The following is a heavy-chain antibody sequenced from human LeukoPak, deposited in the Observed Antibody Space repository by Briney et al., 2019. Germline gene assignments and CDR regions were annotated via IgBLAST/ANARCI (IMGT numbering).Heavy chain of an antibody. V-gene: IGHV4-59*08. J-gene: IGHJ4*02. CDR1: GGSISSYY. CDR2: IYYSGLT. Sequence: PSETLSLTCTVSGGSISSYYWSWIRQPPGKALEWIAYIYYSGLTNYNPSLKSRVTISVDTSKNQFSLKLSSVTAADTAVYCCARWDSSAWFYDFWGQGTLVTVSS. CDR3: ARWDSSAWFYDF. D-gene: IGHD6-19*01.